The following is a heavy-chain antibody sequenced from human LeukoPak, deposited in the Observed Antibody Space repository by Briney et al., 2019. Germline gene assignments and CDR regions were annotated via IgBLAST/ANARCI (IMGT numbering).Heavy chain of an antibody. V-gene: IGHV1-18*01. Sequence: ASVKVSCKTSGYTFTNFGLSWVRQAPGQGLEWMGWISADNGNTIYAPNLQDRLTLTTDTSTNTAYMELRSLRSDDTAVYYCARAPYYLDFWGQGTLVTVSS. CDR3: ARAPYYLDF. CDR1: GYTFTNFG. J-gene: IGHJ4*02. CDR2: ISADNGNT.